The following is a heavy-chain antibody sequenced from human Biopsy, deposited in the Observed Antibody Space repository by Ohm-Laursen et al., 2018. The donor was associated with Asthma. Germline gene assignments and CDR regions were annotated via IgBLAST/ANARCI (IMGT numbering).Heavy chain of an antibody. Sequence: LSLTCAVSGLSFSRYGMHWVRQAPGKGLEWVAVISFDGSNKYYGDSVKGRFTIARDNSKNTVYLQMNSLRAEDTAVYYCASYEVVTAILPMDVWGQGTTVTVSS. V-gene: IGHV3-30*03. D-gene: IGHD2-21*02. J-gene: IGHJ6*02. CDR2: ISFDGSNK. CDR1: GLSFSRYG. CDR3: ASYEVVTAILPMDV.